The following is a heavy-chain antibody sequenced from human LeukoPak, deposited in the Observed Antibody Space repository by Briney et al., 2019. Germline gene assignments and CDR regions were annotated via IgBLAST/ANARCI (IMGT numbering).Heavy chain of an antibody. CDR2: IIPIFGTA. V-gene: IGHV1-69*01. J-gene: IGHJ4*02. Sequence: ASVKVSCKASGGTFSSYAISWVRQAPGQGLEWMGGIIPIFGTANYAQKFQGRVTITADESTSTAYMELSSLRSEDTAVYYCARDGPGDQLLYFYWGQGTLVTVSS. CDR3: ARDGPGDQLLYFY. CDR1: GGTFSSYA. D-gene: IGHD2-2*02.